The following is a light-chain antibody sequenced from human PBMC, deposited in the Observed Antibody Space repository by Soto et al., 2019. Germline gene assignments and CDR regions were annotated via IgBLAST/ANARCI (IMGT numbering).Light chain of an antibody. V-gene: IGKV1-5*03. J-gene: IGKJ1*01. CDR3: QQSYSIPWT. CDR1: QTISSW. Sequence: DIQMTQSPSTLSGSVGDRFTITCRASQTISSWLAWYQQKPGKAPKLLIYKASTLKSGVPSRFSGTGYGTDFALTVSNLQPEDFATYYCQQSYSIPWTFGQGTKVDIK. CDR2: KAS.